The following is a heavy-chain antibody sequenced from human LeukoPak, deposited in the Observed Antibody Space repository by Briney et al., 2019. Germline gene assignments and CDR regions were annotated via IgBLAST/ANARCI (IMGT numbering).Heavy chain of an antibody. D-gene: IGHD2-2*01. V-gene: IGHV4-39*07. CDR2: IYYSGST. CDR3: ARGHDCSGTRCGDWFDP. Sequence: SETLSLTCTVSGGSISSSSYYWGWIRQPPGKGLEWIGSIYYSGSTYYNPSLKSRVTISVETSKNQFSLKLSSVTAADTAVYYCARGHDCSGTRCGDWFDPWGQGTLVTVSS. J-gene: IGHJ5*02. CDR1: GGSISSSSYY.